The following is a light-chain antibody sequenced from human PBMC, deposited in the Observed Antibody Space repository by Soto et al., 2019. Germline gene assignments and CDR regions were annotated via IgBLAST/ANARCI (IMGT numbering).Light chain of an antibody. J-gene: IGKJ1*01. CDR3: QQYNNWPGT. CDR2: GAS. V-gene: IGKV3-15*01. Sequence: EIVMTQSPATLSVSPGDRATLSCRASQSVSSNLAWYQQTPGQAPRLLIYGASTRATGIPARFSGSGSGTDFTLTIRRLEPEDFAVYYCQQYNNWPGTFGQGTKVDIK. CDR1: QSVSSN.